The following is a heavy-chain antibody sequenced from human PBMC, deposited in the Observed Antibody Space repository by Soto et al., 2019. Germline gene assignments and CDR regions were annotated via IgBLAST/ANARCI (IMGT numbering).Heavy chain of an antibody. CDR2: IYYSGST. Sequence: QVQLQESGPGLEKPSQTLSLTCTVSGGSISSGGYYWSWIRQHPGKGLEWIGYIYYSGSTYYNPSLKSRVTISVDTSKNQFSLKLSSVTAADTAVYYCARGRVRFTMVRGGYYFDYWGQGTLVTVSS. J-gene: IGHJ4*02. V-gene: IGHV4-31*03. D-gene: IGHD3-10*01. CDR3: ARGRVRFTMVRGGYYFDY. CDR1: GGSISSGGYY.